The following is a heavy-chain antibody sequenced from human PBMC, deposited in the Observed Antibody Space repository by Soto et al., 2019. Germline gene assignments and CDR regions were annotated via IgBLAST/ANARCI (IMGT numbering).Heavy chain of an antibody. Sequence: ASVXVSCKASGYTFTSYYMHWVRQAPGQGLEWMGIINPSGGSTSYAQKFQGRVTMTRDTSTSTVYMELSSLRSEDTAVYYCARNYGSGRYGMDVWGQGTTVTVSS. V-gene: IGHV1-46*01. CDR3: ARNYGSGRYGMDV. J-gene: IGHJ6*02. CDR2: INPSGGST. CDR1: GYTFTSYY. D-gene: IGHD3-10*01.